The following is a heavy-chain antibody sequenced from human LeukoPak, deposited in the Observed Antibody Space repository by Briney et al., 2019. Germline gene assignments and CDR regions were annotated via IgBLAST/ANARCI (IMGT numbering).Heavy chain of an antibody. J-gene: IGHJ3*02. V-gene: IGHV3-9*01. D-gene: IGHD2-15*01. CDR2: LSWNSGTI. CDR1: GFTFDDYA. Sequence: GGSLRLSCAASGFTFDDYAMHWVRQAPGKGLEWVSGLSWNSGTIRYAESVKGRVTISRDNAMNFLYLQLNSLRVDDTAVYYCARDSGSCRGCAFDIWGQGTVVTVSS. CDR3: ARDSGSCRGCAFDI.